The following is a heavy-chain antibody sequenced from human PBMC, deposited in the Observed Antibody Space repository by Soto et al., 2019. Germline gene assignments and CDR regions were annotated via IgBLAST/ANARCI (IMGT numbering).Heavy chain of an antibody. V-gene: IGHV1-2*04. Sequence: GASVKVSCKASGYTFTGYYMHWVRQAPGQGLEWMGWINPNSGGTNYAQKSQGWVTMTRDTSTSTAYMELSRLRTDDTAVYYCARDGEYYYDSSGYYDYWGQGTLVTVSS. D-gene: IGHD3-22*01. CDR2: INPNSGGT. CDR3: ARDGEYYYDSSGYYDY. CDR1: GYTFTGYY. J-gene: IGHJ4*02.